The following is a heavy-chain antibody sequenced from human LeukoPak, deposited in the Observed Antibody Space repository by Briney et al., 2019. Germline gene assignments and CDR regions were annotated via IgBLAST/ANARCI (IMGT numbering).Heavy chain of an antibody. CDR3: ATPIEGDWFDP. Sequence: ASVKVSCKXSGYTLTELSMHWVRQAPGKGLEWMGGFDPEDGETIYAQKFQGRVTMTEDTSTDTAYMELSSLRSEDTAVCYCATPIEGDWFDPWGQGTLVTVSS. V-gene: IGHV1-24*01. CDR1: GYTLTELS. D-gene: IGHD3-16*01. J-gene: IGHJ5*02. CDR2: FDPEDGET.